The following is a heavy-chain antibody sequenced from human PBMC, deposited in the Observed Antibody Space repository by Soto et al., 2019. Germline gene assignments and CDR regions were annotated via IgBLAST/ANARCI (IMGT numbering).Heavy chain of an antibody. J-gene: IGHJ6*02. V-gene: IGHV3-23*01. CDR2: ISASGGST. Sequence: EVQLLESGRGLVQPGGSLRLSCAASGFTFGIHAMIWVRQAPGKGLEWVSFISASGGSTYYADSVKGRFTISRDNSKKTVYLQMNSPRGEDTAVCYCGKGSAATNYFYYATDVWGQGTTVTVSS. CDR3: GKGSAATNYFYYATDV. D-gene: IGHD2-15*01. CDR1: GFTFGIHA.